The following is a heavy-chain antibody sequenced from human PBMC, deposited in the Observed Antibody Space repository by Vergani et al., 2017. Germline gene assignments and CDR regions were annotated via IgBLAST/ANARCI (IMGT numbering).Heavy chain of an antibody. J-gene: IGHJ4*02. CDR3: ARDLGTYSSGDY. Sequence: QVHLQESGPGLVKPSETLSLTCAVSGYSISSGYYWGWIRQPPGKGLEWIGSIYHSGSTYYNPSLKSRVTISVDTSKNQFSLKLSSVTAADTAVYYCARDLGTYSSGDYWGQGTLVTVSS. CDR1: GYSISSGYY. D-gene: IGHD6-19*01. CDR2: IYHSGST. V-gene: IGHV4-38-2*02.